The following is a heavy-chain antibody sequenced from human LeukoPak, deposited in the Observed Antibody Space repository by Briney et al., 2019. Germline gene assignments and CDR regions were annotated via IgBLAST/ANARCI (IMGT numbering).Heavy chain of an antibody. Sequence: GGSLRLSCAASGFTFSNYEMNWVRQAPGKGLEWVSVIWYDGTNKYYADSVKGRFTISRDNSKNTLYLQMNSLRAEDTAVYYCARDDDYGDSYWYFDLWGRGTLVTVSS. CDR2: IWYDGTNK. D-gene: IGHD4-17*01. V-gene: IGHV3-33*08. CDR3: ARDDDYGDSYWYFDL. CDR1: GFTFSNYE. J-gene: IGHJ2*01.